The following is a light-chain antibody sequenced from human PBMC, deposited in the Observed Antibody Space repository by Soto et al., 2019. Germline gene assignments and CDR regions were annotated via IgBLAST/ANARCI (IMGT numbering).Light chain of an antibody. CDR3: CSYAGTSAHVL. V-gene: IGLV2-23*01. J-gene: IGLJ2*01. CDR1: SSDGGNYNL. CDR2: EDT. Sequence: QSVLTQPASVSGSPGQSITISCTGTSSDGGNYNLVSWYQQHSGKAPKLIIYEDTNRPSGVSNRFSGSKSGNTASLTVSGLQAEDEADYYCCSYAGTSAHVLFGGGTKLTVL.